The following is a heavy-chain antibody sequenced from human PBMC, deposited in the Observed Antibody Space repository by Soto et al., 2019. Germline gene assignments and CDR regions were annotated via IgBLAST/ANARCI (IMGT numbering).Heavy chain of an antibody. D-gene: IGHD6-6*01. J-gene: IGHJ4*02. CDR3: AKDRTVAARNFDY. V-gene: IGHV3-23*01. CDR1: GFAFSNYA. CDR2: ISTSIDAT. Sequence: LRLSCAASGFAFSNYAIHWVRQAPGKGLEWVSSISTSIDATYYADSVKGRFTISRDDSKNTLYLQMNSLRAEDSAVYYCAKDRTVAARNFDYWGQGTQVTVSS.